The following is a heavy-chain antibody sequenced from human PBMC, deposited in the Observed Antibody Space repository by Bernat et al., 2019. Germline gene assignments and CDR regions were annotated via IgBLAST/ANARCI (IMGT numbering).Heavy chain of an antibody. CDR1: GFTFSSYG. V-gene: IGHV3-30*03. CDR3: ARDPQGTLTIFGVVRGPTIDY. CDR2: ISYDGSNK. J-gene: IGHJ4*02. D-gene: IGHD3-3*01. Sequence: QVQLVESGGGVVQPGRSLRLSCAASGFTFSSYGMHWVRQAPGKGLEWVAVISYDGSNKYYADSVKGRFTISRDNSKNTLYLQMNSLRAEDTAVYYCARDPQGTLTIFGVVRGPTIDYWGQGTLVTVSS.